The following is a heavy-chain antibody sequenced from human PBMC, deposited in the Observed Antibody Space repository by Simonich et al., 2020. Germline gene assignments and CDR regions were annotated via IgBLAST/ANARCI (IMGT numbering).Heavy chain of an antibody. D-gene: IGHD2-15*01. CDR3: AREGLLLDAFDI. V-gene: IGHV3-30*07. J-gene: IGHJ3*02. CDR1: GFTFSGYA. Sequence: QVQLVEAGGGVVQPGRSLRLSCPASGFTFSGYAMHWVRQAPGKGLEWVAVISYDGSNKYYADSVKGRFTISRDNSKNTLYLQMNSLRAEDTAVYYCAREGLLLDAFDIWGQGTMVTVSS. CDR2: ISYDGSNK.